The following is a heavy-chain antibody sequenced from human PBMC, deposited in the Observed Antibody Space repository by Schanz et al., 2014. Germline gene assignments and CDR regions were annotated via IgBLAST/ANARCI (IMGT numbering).Heavy chain of an antibody. CDR1: GYTFSSYG. J-gene: IGHJ4*02. Sequence: QVQLVQSGAEVKKPGASVKVSCKTSGYTFSSYGITWVRQAPGQGLEWMGWISPYNGNTNYAPKVQGRVTVTTDTSTSTVYMELSSLRSEDTAVYYCARGYGDSRTDFWGQGTLVTVSS. D-gene: IGHD4-17*01. CDR2: ISPYNGNT. V-gene: IGHV1-18*01. CDR3: ARGYGDSRTDF.